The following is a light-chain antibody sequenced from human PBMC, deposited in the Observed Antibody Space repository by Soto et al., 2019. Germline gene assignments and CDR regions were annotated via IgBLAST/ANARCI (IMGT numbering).Light chain of an antibody. V-gene: IGLV2-14*03. CDR3: SSYTTSNTRQIV. CDR2: DVS. J-gene: IGLJ1*01. CDR1: SSDGGGYNC. Sequence: QSPLTQLASVSASPGQSMTVCCLDTSSDGGGYNCVSWYQHHPGKAPKLMIYDVSNRPSAVSNRFSGSKSGNTASLTISGLQPEDEADYYCSSYTTSNTRQIVFGTGTKVTVL.